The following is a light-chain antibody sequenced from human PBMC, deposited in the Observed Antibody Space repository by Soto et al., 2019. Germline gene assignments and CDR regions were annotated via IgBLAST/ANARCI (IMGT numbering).Light chain of an antibody. Sequence: DIQMTQSPSTLSASVGDRVTITCRASQSISSWLAWYQQKPGQAPRLLIHKASTVETGVPSRFSGSGYGSEFTLTISSLQPDDFATYYCQHYNSYSEAFGQGTKVDIK. J-gene: IGKJ1*01. V-gene: IGKV1-5*03. CDR2: KAS. CDR1: QSISSW. CDR3: QHYNSYSEA.